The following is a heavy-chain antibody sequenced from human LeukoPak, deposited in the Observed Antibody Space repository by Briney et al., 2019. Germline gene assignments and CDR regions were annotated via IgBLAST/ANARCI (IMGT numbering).Heavy chain of an antibody. D-gene: IGHD1-7*01. CDR2: IYPGDSDT. J-gene: IGHJ6*02. CDR1: GYSFTSYW. Sequence: GESLKISCQGSGYSFTSYWIGWVRQMPGKGLEWMGIIYPGDSDTRYSPSFQGQVTISADKSISTAYLQWSSLKASDTAMYYCARSAGTTAPPYYYYYGMDVWGQGTTVTVSS. V-gene: IGHV5-51*01. CDR3: ARSAGTTAPPYYYYYGMDV.